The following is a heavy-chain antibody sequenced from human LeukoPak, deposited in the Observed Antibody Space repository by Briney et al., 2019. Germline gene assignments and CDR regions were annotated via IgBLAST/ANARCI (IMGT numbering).Heavy chain of an antibody. J-gene: IGHJ4*02. D-gene: IGHD2-8*02. CDR3: AGTELGYCTVTGCPLES. Sequence: SETLSLTCAVYGGSFSGYYWNWIRQPPGKGLEWIGEINQSGSTNYNPSLKSRVTISIDTSKNQFSLKVSSVTAADTALYFCAGTELGYCTVTGCPLESWGQGTLVTVSS. CDR2: INQSGST. CDR1: GGSFSGYY. V-gene: IGHV4-34*01.